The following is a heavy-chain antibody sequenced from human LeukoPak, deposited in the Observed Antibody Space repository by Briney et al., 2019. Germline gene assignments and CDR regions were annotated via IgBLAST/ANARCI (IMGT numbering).Heavy chain of an antibody. J-gene: IGHJ4*02. CDR2: ISAYNGNT. CDR3: ASTGYCSGGSCYEFDY. V-gene: IGHV1-18*01. CDR1: GYTFTSYG. Sequence: GASVKVSCKASGYTFTSYGISWVRQAPGQGLEWMAWISAYNGNTNYAQKFQGRVTMTTDTSTSTAYMELSSLRSEDAAVYYCASTGYCSGGSCYEFDYWGQGTLVTVSS. D-gene: IGHD2-15*01.